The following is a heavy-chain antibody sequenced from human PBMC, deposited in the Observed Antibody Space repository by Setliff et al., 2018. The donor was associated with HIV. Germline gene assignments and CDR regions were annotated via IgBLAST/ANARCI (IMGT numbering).Heavy chain of an antibody. CDR2: ITWKSGVL. CDR1: GFTFRTFA. CDR3: AKKARRGYSYDDAFDI. V-gene: IGHV3-9*01. D-gene: IGHD5-18*01. J-gene: IGHJ3*02. Sequence: GGSLRLSCVASGFTFRTFAMHWVRQAPGKGLEWVSGITWKSGVLGYAASVKGRFTISRDNARSSLHLQMNSLATEDTALYYCAKKARRGYSYDDAFDIWGQGTLVTVSS.